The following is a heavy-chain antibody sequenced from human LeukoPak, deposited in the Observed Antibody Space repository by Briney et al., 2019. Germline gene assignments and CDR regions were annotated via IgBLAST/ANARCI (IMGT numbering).Heavy chain of an antibody. V-gene: IGHV3-23*01. CDR3: AKELYHHGLFDWLFDY. CDR1: GFTFSSYG. J-gene: IGHJ4*02. CDR2: ISGGGGST. Sequence: PGGSLRPSCAASGFTFSSYGMSWVRQTPGKGLEWVSGISGGGGSTYYADSVKGRFTISRDNSKSTLYLQMNSLRAEDSAVYYCAKELYHHGLFDWLFDYWGQGTLVTVSS. D-gene: IGHD3-9*01.